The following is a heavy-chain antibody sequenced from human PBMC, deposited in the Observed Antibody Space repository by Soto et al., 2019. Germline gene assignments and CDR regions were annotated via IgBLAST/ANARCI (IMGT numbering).Heavy chain of an antibody. V-gene: IGHV4-59*01. CDR1: GGSISSYY. J-gene: IGHJ3*02. D-gene: IGHD6-13*01. Sequence: SETLSLTCTVSGGSISSYYWTWIRQSPGKGLEWIGYIYDSGSTNYTPSLKSRVTISVDTSKNQFSLNLSSVTAADTAVYYCARDGGRIAATGSRYAFDIWGHGTMVTVSS. CDR2: IYDSGST. CDR3: ARDGGRIAATGSRYAFDI.